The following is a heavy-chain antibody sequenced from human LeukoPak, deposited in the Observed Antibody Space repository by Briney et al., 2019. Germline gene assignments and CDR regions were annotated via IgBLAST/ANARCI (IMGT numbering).Heavy chain of an antibody. D-gene: IGHD3-22*01. CDR3: ATATDRSGYYYGGFDI. CDR1: GFTFSDYY. V-gene: IGHV3-11*04. CDR2: ITSSGTTI. Sequence: GGSLRLAWAASGFTFSDYYMTWMRQAPGKGLEWVSYITSSGTTIYYADSLKGRFTISRDNAKNSLYLQMNSLRAEDTAIYYCATATDRSGYYYGGFDIWGQGTMVTVSS. J-gene: IGHJ3*02.